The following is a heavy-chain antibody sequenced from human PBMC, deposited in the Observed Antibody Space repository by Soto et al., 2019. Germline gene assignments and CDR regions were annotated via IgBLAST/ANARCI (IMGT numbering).Heavy chain of an antibody. CDR2: INAGNGET. CDR3: ARDLSSSLDY. J-gene: IGHJ4*02. CDR1: GYTFTSYA. Sequence: QVQLVQSGAEVKKPGASVKGSCKASGYTFTSYALYWVRQAPGQRLEWVGWINAGNGETRYSQKFQGRVTITSDTSASTAYMEMISLRSEDTTVYYCARDLSSSLDYWGQGTLVIVSS. D-gene: IGHD6-13*01. V-gene: IGHV1-3*01.